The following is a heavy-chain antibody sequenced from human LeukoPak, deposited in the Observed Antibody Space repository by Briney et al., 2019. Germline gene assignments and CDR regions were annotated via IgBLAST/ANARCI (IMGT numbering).Heavy chain of an antibody. CDR2: ISGSGGST. CDR3: AKKGTVTTYGFDY. V-gene: IGHV3-23*01. J-gene: IGHJ4*02. D-gene: IGHD4-17*01. Sequence: GGSLRLSCAASGFTLSSYAMSWVRQAPGKGLEWVSAISGSGGSTYYADSVKGRFTISRDNSKNTLYLQMNSLRAEDTAVYYCAKKGTVTTYGFDYWGQGTLVTVSS. CDR1: GFTLSSYA.